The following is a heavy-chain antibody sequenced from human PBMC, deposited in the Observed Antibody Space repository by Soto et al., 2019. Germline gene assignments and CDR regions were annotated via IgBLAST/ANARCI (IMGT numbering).Heavy chain of an antibody. Sequence: ASVKVSCKASGYTFTSYYMHWVRQAPGQGLEWMGIINPSGGSTSYAQKFQGRVTMTRDTSTSTVYMELSSLRSEDTAVYYCAREGEVLPYSSSSGLVDYYYYYMDVWGKGTTVTVSS. J-gene: IGHJ6*03. V-gene: IGHV1-46*03. CDR1: GYTFTSYY. CDR2: INPSGGST. CDR3: AREGEVLPYSSSSGLVDYYYYYMDV. D-gene: IGHD6-6*01.